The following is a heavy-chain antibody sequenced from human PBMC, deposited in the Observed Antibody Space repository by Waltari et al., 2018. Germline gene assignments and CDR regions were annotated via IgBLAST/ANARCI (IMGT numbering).Heavy chain of an antibody. CDR1: GFPVSNNY. V-gene: IGHV3-53*01. CDR3: ARLDFWTGSYY. J-gene: IGHJ4*02. Sequence: EVQLVESGGGLIQPGGSLRRPCAVSGFPVSNNYMSWVRQAPGKGLEWVSVIYSGGSTYYADSVKGRFTISRDSSENTVYLQMSSLRAEDTALYYCARLDFWTGSYYWGQGTLVTVSS. CDR2: IYSGGST. D-gene: IGHD3-3*01.